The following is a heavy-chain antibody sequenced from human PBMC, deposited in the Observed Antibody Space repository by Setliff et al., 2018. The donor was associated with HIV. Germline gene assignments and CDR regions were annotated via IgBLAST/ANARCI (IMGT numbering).Heavy chain of an antibody. CDR3: ARLDSSGYYRSFDV. CDR1: GYTFTNYW. D-gene: IGHD3-22*01. CDR2: IHPRDFDI. J-gene: IGHJ3*01. V-gene: IGHV5-51*01. Sequence: GESLKISCKASGYTFTNYWTAWVRQMPGKGLEWMGIIHPRDFDIKYSQPFQGQVTISADKSLSTAYLQWNSLKVSDTALYYCARLDSSGYYRSFDVWGQGTMVTVSS.